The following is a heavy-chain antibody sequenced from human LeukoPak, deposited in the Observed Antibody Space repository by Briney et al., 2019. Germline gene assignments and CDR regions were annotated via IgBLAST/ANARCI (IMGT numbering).Heavy chain of an antibody. CDR1: GFTVSSNY. CDR2: LYSAGNT. V-gene: IGHV3-53*01. J-gene: IGHJ4*02. Sequence: GGSLRLSCAASGFTVSSNYMNWVRQAPGKGLEWVSVLYSAGNTFYADSVKGRFTISRDNSKNTLYLQLKSLRAEDTAVYYCAKDSSSGTYFDYWGQGTLVTVSS. CDR3: AKDSSSGTYFDY. D-gene: IGHD1-26*01.